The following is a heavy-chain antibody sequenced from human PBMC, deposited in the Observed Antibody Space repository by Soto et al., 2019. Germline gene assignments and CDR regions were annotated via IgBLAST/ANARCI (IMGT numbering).Heavy chain of an antibody. CDR1: GFTFSYYW. CDR2: IHSDGSST. J-gene: IGHJ3*01. D-gene: IGHD1-26*01. Sequence: EVQLVESGGGLVQPGESLRLSCAASGFTFSYYWMHLVRHAPGKVLVWVSRIHSDGSSTTYADSVKGRFSISRDNARNTVYLQMNSLRAEDTAVYYCARGDRGAFDLWGQGTVLTVSS. CDR3: ARGDRGAFDL. V-gene: IGHV3-74*01.